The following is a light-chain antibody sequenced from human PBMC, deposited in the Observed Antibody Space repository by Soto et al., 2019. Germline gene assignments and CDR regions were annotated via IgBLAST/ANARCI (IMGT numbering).Light chain of an antibody. Sequence: DIQMTQSPSSLSASVGDRVTITCQASQDISNYLNWYQQKPGKAPKLLIYDASNLETGVPSRFSGSGSGTDFTFTISSLQPEDIETYYCQQYDNLPRVFTFGPGTKVDIK. V-gene: IGKV1-33*01. CDR3: QQYDNLPRVFT. J-gene: IGKJ3*01. CDR2: DAS. CDR1: QDISNY.